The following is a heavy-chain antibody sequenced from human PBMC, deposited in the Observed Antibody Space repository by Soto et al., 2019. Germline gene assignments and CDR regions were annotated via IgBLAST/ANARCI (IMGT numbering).Heavy chain of an antibody. CDR2: IGPSSSYT. CDR1: GFTFSDYY. CDR3: ARVVRLMLYSDY. V-gene: IGHV3-11*06. D-gene: IGHD2-8*01. J-gene: IGHJ4*02. Sequence: GGSLRLSCAASGFTFSDYYMSWIRQAPGKGLEWVSYIGPSSSYTNYADSVKGRFTISRDNTKDSLYLQMNSLRAEDTAVYYCARVVRLMLYSDYWGQGTLVTVSS.